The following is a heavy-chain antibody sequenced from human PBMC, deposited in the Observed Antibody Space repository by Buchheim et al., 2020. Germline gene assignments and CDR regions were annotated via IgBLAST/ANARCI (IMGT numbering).Heavy chain of an antibody. Sequence: QVQLVQSGAEVKKPGASVKVSCKASGYTFTSYGISWVRQAPGQGLEWMGWISAYNGNTHYAQKLQGRVTMTTDTSMSTAYLELRSLRSNDTAVYYCARDGSGWLYYYYYYGMDVWGQGTT. CDR2: ISAYNGNT. CDR3: ARDGSGWLYYYYYYGMDV. J-gene: IGHJ6*02. CDR1: GYTFTSYG. D-gene: IGHD6-19*01. V-gene: IGHV1-18*04.